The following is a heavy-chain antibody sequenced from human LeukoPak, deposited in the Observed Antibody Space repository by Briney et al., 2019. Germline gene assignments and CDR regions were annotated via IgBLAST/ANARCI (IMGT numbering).Heavy chain of an antibody. J-gene: IGHJ4*02. V-gene: IGHV3-23*01. CDR1: GFTFSSYA. CDR3: AKDHWYSSGWWD. Sequence: GGSLRLSCAASGFTFSSYAMSWVRQAPGTGLEWVSAISGSGGSTYYADSVKGRFTISRDNSKNTLYLQMNSLRAEDTAVYYCAKDHWYSSGWWDWGQGTLVTVSS. CDR2: ISGSGGST. D-gene: IGHD6-19*01.